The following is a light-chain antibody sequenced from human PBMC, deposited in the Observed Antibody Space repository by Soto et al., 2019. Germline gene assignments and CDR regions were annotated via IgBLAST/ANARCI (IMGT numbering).Light chain of an antibody. CDR1: QDITNY. CDR3: QHYGDFPFT. V-gene: IGKV1-33*01. Sequence: DIQMTQSPSSLSASVGDRVTITCQASQDITNYLSGYKQKPGKDPKLLIYGASNLQTGVPSRFSGGGSGTDFTLTIRGLQPEDIATYYCQHYGDFPFTFGPGTKVEI. J-gene: IGKJ3*01. CDR2: GAS.